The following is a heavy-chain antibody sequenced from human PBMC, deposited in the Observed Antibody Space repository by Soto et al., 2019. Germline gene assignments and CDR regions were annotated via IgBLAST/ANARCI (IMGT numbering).Heavy chain of an antibody. CDR2: IIPLFGTA. V-gene: IGHV1-69*06. CDR3: ARGALLESHNYYALDI. J-gene: IGHJ6*02. Sequence: GASVKVSCKASGDSFSSYGVNWVRQAPGQGLEWMGGIIPLFGTAKYPQKFQGRATITADKSTNTVYMELLSLTSDDTAIYYCARGALLESHNYYALDIWGQGTWVTVSS. CDR1: GDSFSSYG.